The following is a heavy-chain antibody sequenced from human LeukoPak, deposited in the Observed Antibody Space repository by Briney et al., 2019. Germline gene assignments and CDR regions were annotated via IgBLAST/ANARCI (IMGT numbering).Heavy chain of an antibody. CDR1: GYTFTGYY. V-gene: IGHV1-2*02. CDR2: INPKSGGT. D-gene: IGHD5-12*01. CDR3: AYSDYPLDAFPF. J-gene: IGHJ3*01. Sequence: ASVKVSCKASGYTFTGYYIHWVRQAPEQGLEWMGWINPKSGGTDYVQEFQGRVTMTRDTSISTAYMELNRLTSDDTAMYFCAYSDYPLDAFPFWGQGTMVTVSS.